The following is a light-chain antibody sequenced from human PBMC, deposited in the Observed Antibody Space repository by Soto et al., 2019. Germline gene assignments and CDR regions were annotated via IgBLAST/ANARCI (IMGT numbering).Light chain of an antibody. Sequence: DIPLTQSPSSLSASVGDRVTITCRASQYISTYLNWHQQRPGKSPKILISTVSTLKSGVPSRFSGSGSGTDFTLTISSLQPEDFATYYCQQSYGTPYTFGQGTKLEIK. CDR1: QYISTY. CDR2: TVS. J-gene: IGKJ2*01. V-gene: IGKV1-39*01. CDR3: QQSYGTPYT.